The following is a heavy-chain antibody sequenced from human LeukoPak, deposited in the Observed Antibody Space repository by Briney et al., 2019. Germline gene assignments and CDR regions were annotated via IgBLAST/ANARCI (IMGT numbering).Heavy chain of an antibody. J-gene: IGHJ4*02. D-gene: IGHD3-3*01. CDR3: AKTAYDFWSGLDY. V-gene: IGHV1-8*03. CDR1: GYTFTSYD. Sequence: ASVKVSCKASGYTFTSYDINWVRQATGQGLEWMGWMNPNSGNTGYAQKFQGRVTITRNTSISTAYMELSSLRSEDTAVYYCAKTAYDFWSGLDYWGQGTLVTVSS. CDR2: MNPNSGNT.